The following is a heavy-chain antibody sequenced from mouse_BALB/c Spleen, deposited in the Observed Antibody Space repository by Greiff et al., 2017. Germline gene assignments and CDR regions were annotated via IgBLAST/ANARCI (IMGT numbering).Heavy chain of an antibody. Sequence: DVMLVESGGGLVQPGGSRKLSCAASGFTFSSFGMHWVRQAPEKGLEWVAYISSGSSTIYYADTVKGRFTISRDNPKNTLFLQMTSLRSEDTAMYYCARYDGSWYFDVWGAGTTVTVSS. D-gene: IGHD2-14*01. CDR2: ISSGSSTI. V-gene: IGHV5-17*02. J-gene: IGHJ1*01. CDR1: GFTFSSFG. CDR3: ARYDGSWYFDV.